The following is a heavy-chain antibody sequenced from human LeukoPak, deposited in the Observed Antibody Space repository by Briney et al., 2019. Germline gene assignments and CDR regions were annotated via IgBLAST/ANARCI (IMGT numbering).Heavy chain of an antibody. D-gene: IGHD3-22*01. Sequence: SETLSLTCAVYGGSFSGYYWSWIRQPPGKGLEWIGEVNHSGSTNYNPSLKSRVTISVDMSKNQFSLKLSSVTAADTAVYYCARGDISDYYDSSGYFFDYWGQGTLVTVSS. CDR3: ARGDISDYYDSSGYFFDY. J-gene: IGHJ4*02. CDR2: VNHSGST. V-gene: IGHV4-34*01. CDR1: GGSFSGYY.